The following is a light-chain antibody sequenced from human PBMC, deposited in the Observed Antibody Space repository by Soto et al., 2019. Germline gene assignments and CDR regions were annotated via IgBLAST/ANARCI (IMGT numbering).Light chain of an antibody. Sequence: QAVLTQPPSVSGAPGQRVTISCTGSSSNIGAGYNVHWYQQLPGTAPKLHIYGNSNRPSGVPDRFSGSKSGTSASLAITGRQAEDEADYYCQSYDSSLSGWVFGGGTKLTVL. CDR3: QSYDSSLSGWV. CDR1: SSNIGAGYN. V-gene: IGLV1-40*01. CDR2: GNS. J-gene: IGLJ3*02.